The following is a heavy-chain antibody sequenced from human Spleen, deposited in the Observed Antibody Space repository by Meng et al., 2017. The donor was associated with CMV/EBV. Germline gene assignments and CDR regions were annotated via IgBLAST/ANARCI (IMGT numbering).Heavy chain of an antibody. J-gene: IGHJ6*02. Sequence: GESLKISCAASGFTFSSYGMHWVRQAPGKGLEWVSESSDSGDTTFYADSVKGRFTISRDNSKSTLYLQMNSLRGEDTAVYYCAKDLYPHYYGPGNYGLDVWGQGTTVTVSS. CDR1: GFTFSSYG. V-gene: IGHV3-23*01. CDR2: SSDSGDTT. D-gene: IGHD3-10*01. CDR3: AKDLYPHYYGPGNYGLDV.